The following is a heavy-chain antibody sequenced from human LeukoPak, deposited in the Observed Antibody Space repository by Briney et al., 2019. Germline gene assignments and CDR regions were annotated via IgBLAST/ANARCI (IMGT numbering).Heavy chain of an antibody. CDR1: GFTFTGYY. Sequence: HRASVKVSCKTSGFTFTGYYMHWVRQAPGQGLEWMGWINPNSGGTNYAQKFQGRVTMTRDTSISTAYMELSRLRSDDTAVYFCAREELDGTSLGYWGQGTLVTVSS. CDR2: INPNSGGT. CDR3: AREELDGTSLGY. J-gene: IGHJ4*02. D-gene: IGHD1-1*01. V-gene: IGHV1-2*02.